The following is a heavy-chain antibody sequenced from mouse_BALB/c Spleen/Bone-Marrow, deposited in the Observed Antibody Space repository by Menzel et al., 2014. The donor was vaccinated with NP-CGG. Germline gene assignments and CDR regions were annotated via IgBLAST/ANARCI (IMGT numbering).Heavy chain of an antibody. CDR3: VRGNYGNYVDYFDF. CDR1: GSTFSNYG. CDR2: INGNGGST. J-gene: IGHJ2*01. V-gene: IGHV5-6-3*01. D-gene: IGHD2-1*01. Sequence: EVKLVESGGGLVQPGGSLKLSCAASGSTFSNYGMSWVRQTPDKRLELVATINGNGGSTYYPDSVKGRFTISRDTAKNTLYLQMSSLKSEETAMYYCVRGNYGNYVDYFDFWGQGATLTVSS.